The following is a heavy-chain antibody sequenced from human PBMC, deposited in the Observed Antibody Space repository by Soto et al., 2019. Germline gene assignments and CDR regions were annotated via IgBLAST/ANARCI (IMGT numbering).Heavy chain of an antibody. Sequence: EVQLVESGGGLVQPGGSLRLSCAASGFTFSNSWMTWVRQAPGKGLEWVANMNQDGSEKYYEDSVKGRFTISRDNAKNALSLQMISLRADDTAVYFCARDNRGSFDCWGQGALVTVSS. V-gene: IGHV3-7*01. CDR2: MNQDGSEK. CDR3: ARDNRGSFDC. CDR1: GFTFSNSW. J-gene: IGHJ4*02. D-gene: IGHD7-27*01.